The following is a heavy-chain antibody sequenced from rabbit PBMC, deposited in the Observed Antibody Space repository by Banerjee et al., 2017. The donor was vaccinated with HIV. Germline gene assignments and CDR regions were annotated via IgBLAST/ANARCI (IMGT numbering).Heavy chain of an antibody. Sequence: QEQLVESGGGLVQPGGSLKLSCKASGFSFSSSYYMCWVRQAPGKGLELIACIYTSSGSTWYASWVNGRFTISRSTSLNTVDLKMTSLTAADTATYFCARGVYNYGDGGGAYDRINLWGPGTLVTVS. D-gene: IGHD6-1*01. V-gene: IGHV1S43*01. CDR2: IYTSSGST. CDR3: ARGVYNYGDGGGAYDRINL. CDR1: GFSFSSSYY. J-gene: IGHJ4*01.